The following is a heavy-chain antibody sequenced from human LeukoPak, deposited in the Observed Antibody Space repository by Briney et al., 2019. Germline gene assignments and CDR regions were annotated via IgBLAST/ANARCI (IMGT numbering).Heavy chain of an antibody. D-gene: IGHD3-22*01. CDR3: ARALTDDSSGQDWYFDL. Sequence: GASVKVSCKASGGTFSSYAISWVRQAPGQGLEWMGRIIPIFGTANYAQKFQGRVTITTDESTSTAYMELSSLRSEDTAVYYCARALTDDSSGQDWYFDLWGRGTLVTVSS. V-gene: IGHV1-69*05. CDR1: GGTFSSYA. CDR2: IIPIFGTA. J-gene: IGHJ2*01.